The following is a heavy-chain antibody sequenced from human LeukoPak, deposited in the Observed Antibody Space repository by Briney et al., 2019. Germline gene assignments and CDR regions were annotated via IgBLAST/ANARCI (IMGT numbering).Heavy chain of an antibody. CDR2: ISGSGGNT. CDR3: AKISANDFYYYGMDV. J-gene: IGHJ6*02. CDR1: GFTFSSYA. Sequence: GGSLRLSCAASGFTFSSYAMSWVRQAPGKGLEWVSAISGSGGNTYYADSVKGRFTISGDNSKNTLYLQMNSLRAEDTAVYYCAKISANDFYYYGMDVWGQGTTVTVSS. V-gene: IGHV3-23*01.